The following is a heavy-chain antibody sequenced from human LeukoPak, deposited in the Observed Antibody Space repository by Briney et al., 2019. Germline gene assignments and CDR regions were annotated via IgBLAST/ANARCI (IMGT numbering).Heavy chain of an antibody. CDR3: ARGGYDILTGPMDWFDP. Sequence: PSETLSLTCAVSGYSISSGYYWGWIRQPPGKGLEWIGSTYHSGSTYYNPSLKSRVTISVGTSKNQFSLKLSSVTAADTAVYYCARGGYDILTGPMDWFDPWGQGTLVTVSS. J-gene: IGHJ5*02. CDR2: TYHSGST. CDR1: GYSISSGYY. D-gene: IGHD3-9*01. V-gene: IGHV4-38-2*01.